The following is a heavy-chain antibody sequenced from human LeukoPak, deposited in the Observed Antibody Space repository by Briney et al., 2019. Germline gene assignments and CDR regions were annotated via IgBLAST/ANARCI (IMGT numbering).Heavy chain of an antibody. CDR3: EKAREDTYYYDSSGYYFATPLDY. J-gene: IGHJ4*02. CDR1: GFTFSIHE. CDR2: ISSSGSTI. D-gene: IGHD3-22*01. Sequence: GGPLRLPCAASGFTFSIHEMNWVRKAPGKGLEWVSYISSSGSTIYYADSVRGSFTIPRDNAKNSLYLQMNSLRAEDTALYYCEKAREDTYYYDSSGYYFATPLDYWGQGTLVTVSS. V-gene: IGHV3-48*03.